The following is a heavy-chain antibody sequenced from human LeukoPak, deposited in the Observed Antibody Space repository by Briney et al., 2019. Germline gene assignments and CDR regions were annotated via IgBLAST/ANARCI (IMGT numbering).Heavy chain of an antibody. CDR1: GHSVSAVYY. CDR3: ARARLTPGVTIHY. D-gene: IGHD3-3*01. J-gene: IGHJ4*02. Sequence: SETLSLTCGVSGHSVSAVYYWGWIRQSPGKALEWIGSVFHTGNAYYSPSLTSRATLSVDTSKNHFSLTLKSVTAADTAVYYCARARLTPGVTIHYWGQGTLVTVSS. CDR2: VFHTGNA. V-gene: IGHV4-38-2*01.